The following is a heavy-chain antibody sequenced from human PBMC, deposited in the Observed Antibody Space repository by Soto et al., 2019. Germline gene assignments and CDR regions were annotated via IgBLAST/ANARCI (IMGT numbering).Heavy chain of an antibody. Sequence: EVQMVESGGGLVQPGGSLRPSCAVSGFTVITNYISWVRQAPGKGLEWVSDIYAGGNTYYADSVKGRFAISRDNSKNTLDLEMNSLRAEDTVVYYCARKKSIVGATGYFDYWGQGTLVSVSS. CDR3: ARKKSIVGATGYFDY. V-gene: IGHV3-66*01. D-gene: IGHD1-26*01. CDR1: GFTVITNY. J-gene: IGHJ4*02. CDR2: IYAGGNT.